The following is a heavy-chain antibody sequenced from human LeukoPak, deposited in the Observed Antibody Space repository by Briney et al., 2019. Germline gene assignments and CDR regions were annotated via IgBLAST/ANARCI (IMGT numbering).Heavy chain of an antibody. CDR3: ARHYYGGSGAFDI. Sequence: SETLSLTCTVSGGSISSGGYYWSWIRQHPGKGLEWIGYIYYSGSTYYNPSLKSRVTMSVDTSKNQFSLKLSSVTAADTAIYYCARHYYGGSGAFDIWGQGTMVTVS. V-gene: IGHV4-31*03. CDR2: IYYSGST. D-gene: IGHD4-23*01. J-gene: IGHJ3*02. CDR1: GGSISSGGYY.